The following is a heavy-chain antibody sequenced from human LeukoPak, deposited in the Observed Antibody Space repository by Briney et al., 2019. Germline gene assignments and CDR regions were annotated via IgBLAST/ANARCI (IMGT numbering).Heavy chain of an antibody. Sequence: PGGSLRLSCAASGFTFSSYAMSWVRQAPGKGLEWVSAISGSGGSTYYADSVKGRFTISRDNSKNTLYLQMNSLRAEDTAVYYCARDNEDYCTNGVCTLGYGMDVWGQGTTVTVSS. V-gene: IGHV3-23*01. CDR1: GFTFSSYA. D-gene: IGHD2-8*01. J-gene: IGHJ6*02. CDR3: ARDNEDYCTNGVCTLGYGMDV. CDR2: ISGSGGST.